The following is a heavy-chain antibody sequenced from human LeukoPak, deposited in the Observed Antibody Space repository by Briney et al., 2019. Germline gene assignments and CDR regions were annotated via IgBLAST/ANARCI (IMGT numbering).Heavy chain of an antibody. CDR1: GGSISSYY. J-gene: IGHJ6*02. V-gene: IGHV4-4*07. D-gene: IGHD3-10*01. CDR3: ARDGVVYYYGSGSYYLSPV. CDR2: IYTSGST. Sequence: SETLSLTCTVSGGSISSYYWSWIRQPAGKGLEWIGRIYTSGSTNYNPSLKSRVTMSVDTSKNQFSLKLSSVTAADTAVYYCARDGVVYYYGSGSYYLSPVWGQGTTVTVSS.